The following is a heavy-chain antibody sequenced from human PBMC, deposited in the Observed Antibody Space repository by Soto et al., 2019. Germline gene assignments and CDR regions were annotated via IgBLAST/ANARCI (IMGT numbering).Heavy chain of an antibody. CDR1: GGTFSSYT. CDR2: FIPMVGMT. D-gene: IGHD3-10*01. V-gene: IGHV1-69*02. J-gene: IGHJ4*02. Sequence: QVQLVQSGTEVKKAGSSVKVSCTASGGTFSSYTINWVRQAPGHGPEWMGRFIPMVGMTNYAQKFQGRVTISADKSTSTLYMHLNSLRSEDTAVYYCATNYGSGSTHFDYWGQGTLVTVSS. CDR3: ATNYGSGSTHFDY.